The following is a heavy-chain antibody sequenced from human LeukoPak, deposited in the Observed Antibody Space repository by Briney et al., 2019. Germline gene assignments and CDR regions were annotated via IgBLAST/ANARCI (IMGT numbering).Heavy chain of an antibody. J-gene: IGHJ6*03. CDR1: GFTFNRYG. CDR2: ISGSGGTS. V-gene: IGHV3-23*01. D-gene: IGHD1-26*01. CDR3: ARDPYSGSYGDSYYYYMDV. Sequence: GGTLRLSCAASGFTFNRYGMSWVRQAPGKGLEWVSAISGSGGTSYYADSVKGRLTISRDNSKNTLYLQINSLRAEDTAVYYCARDPYSGSYGDSYYYYMDVWGKGTTVTISS.